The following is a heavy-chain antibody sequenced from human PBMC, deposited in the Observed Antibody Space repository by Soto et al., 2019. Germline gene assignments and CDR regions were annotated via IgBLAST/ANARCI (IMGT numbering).Heavy chain of an antibody. Sequence: GGSLGLSCAASGFTFSSYWMHWVRQAPGKGLVWVSRINSDGSSTSYADSVKGRVTMTTDTSTNTAYMELRSLRSDDTAVYYCARGPYVAAAGNDYWGQGTLVTVSS. J-gene: IGHJ4*02. V-gene: IGHV3-74*01. D-gene: IGHD6-13*01. CDR1: GFTFSSYW. CDR2: INSDGSST. CDR3: ARGPYVAAAGNDY.